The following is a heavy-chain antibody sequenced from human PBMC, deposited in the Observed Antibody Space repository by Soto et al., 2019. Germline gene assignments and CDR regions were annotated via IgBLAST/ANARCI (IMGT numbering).Heavy chain of an antibody. D-gene: IGHD3-9*01. CDR2: ISGSGGST. Sequence: PGGSLRLSCAASGFTFSSYAMSWVRQAPGKGLEWVSAISGSGGSTYYADSMKGRFTISRDNSKNTLYLQMNSLRAEDTAVYYCAPARRYFDWLFGYWGQGTLVTVSS. V-gene: IGHV3-23*01. CDR3: APARRYFDWLFGY. J-gene: IGHJ4*02. CDR1: GFTFSSYA.